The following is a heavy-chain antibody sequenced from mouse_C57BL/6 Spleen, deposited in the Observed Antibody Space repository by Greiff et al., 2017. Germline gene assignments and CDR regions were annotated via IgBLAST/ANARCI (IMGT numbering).Heavy chain of an antibody. CDR3: AVITTVGADY. D-gene: IGHD1-1*01. V-gene: IGHV1-12*01. J-gene: IGHJ2*01. CDR1: GYTFTSYN. Sequence: QVQLQQSGAELVRPGASVKMSCTASGYTFTSYNMHWVKQTPRQGLEWIGAIYPGNGDTSYNQTFKGKATLTVDKTSSTAYMQLSSLTSEDSAVYFCAVITTVGADYWGQGTTLTVSS. CDR2: IYPGNGDT.